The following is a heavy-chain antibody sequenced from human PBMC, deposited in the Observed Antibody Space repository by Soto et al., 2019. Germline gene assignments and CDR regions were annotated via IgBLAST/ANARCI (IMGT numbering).Heavy chain of an antibody. CDR2: INPNSGGT. J-gene: IGHJ6*02. Sequence: ASVKVSCKASGYTFTGYCMHWVRQAPGQGLEWMGWINPNSGGTNYAQKFQGWVTMTRDTSISTAYMELSRLRSDDTAVYYCSRDRNMCELSDMSYYYYYGMDVWGQGTTVTVSS. CDR3: SRDRNMCELSDMSYYYYYGMDV. D-gene: IGHD1-26*01. V-gene: IGHV1-2*04. CDR1: GYTFTGYC.